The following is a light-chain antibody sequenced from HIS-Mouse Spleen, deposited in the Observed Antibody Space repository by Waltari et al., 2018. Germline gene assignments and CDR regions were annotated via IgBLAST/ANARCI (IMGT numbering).Light chain of an antibody. CDR3: QTWGTGIRV. Sequence: QLVLTQSPSASASLGASVTLTCTLSSGHSRYAIACHQQQPEKGPRYLMKLNSDGSHSKGDGIPERFSGSSSGAERYLTISSLQSEDEADYYCQTWGTGIRVFGGGTKLTVL. V-gene: IGLV4-69*01. CDR1: SGHSRYA. J-gene: IGLJ3*02. CDR2: LNSDGSH.